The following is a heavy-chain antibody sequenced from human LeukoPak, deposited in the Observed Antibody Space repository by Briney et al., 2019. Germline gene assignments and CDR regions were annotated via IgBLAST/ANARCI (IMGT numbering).Heavy chain of an antibody. D-gene: IGHD6-13*01. J-gene: IGHJ4*02. CDR1: GYAFTSYD. CDR3: ARSHSSSWYRTLSVDY. Sequence: ASVTVTFKASGYAFTSYDINWVRQATGQGLEWMGWMNPNSGNTGYAQKFQGRVTMTRNTSISTAYMELSSLRSEDTAVYYCARSHSSSWYRTLSVDYWGQGTLVPVSS. CDR2: MNPNSGNT. V-gene: IGHV1-8*01.